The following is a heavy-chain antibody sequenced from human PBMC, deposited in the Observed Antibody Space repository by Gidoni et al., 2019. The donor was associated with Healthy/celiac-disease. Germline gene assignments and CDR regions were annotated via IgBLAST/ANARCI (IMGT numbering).Heavy chain of an antibody. CDR3: ATADDYGEYYFDY. CDR2: FDPEDGET. D-gene: IGHD4-17*01. Sequence: QVQLVQSGAVVKKPGASVKVSCKVSGYTITELSMHWVRQAPGKGLEWMGGFDPEDGETIYAQKFQGRVTITEDTSTDTAYMELSSLRSEDTAVYYCATADDYGEYYFDYWGQGTLVTVSS. CDR1: GYTITELS. V-gene: IGHV1-24*01. J-gene: IGHJ4*02.